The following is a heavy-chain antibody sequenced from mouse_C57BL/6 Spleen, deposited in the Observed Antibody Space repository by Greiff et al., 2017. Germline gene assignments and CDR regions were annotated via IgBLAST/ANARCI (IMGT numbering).Heavy chain of an antibody. CDR2: IYPGSGST. D-gene: IGHD1-1*01. CDR1: GYTFTSYW. J-gene: IGHJ4*01. V-gene: IGHV1-55*01. Sequence: VQLQQSGAELVKPGASVKMSCKASGYTFTSYWITWVKQRPGQGLEWIGDIYPGSGSTNYNEKFKSKATLTVDTSSSTAYMQLSSLTSEDSAVYYCARKGYYGSSYDAMDYWGQGTSVTVSS. CDR3: ARKGYYGSSYDAMDY.